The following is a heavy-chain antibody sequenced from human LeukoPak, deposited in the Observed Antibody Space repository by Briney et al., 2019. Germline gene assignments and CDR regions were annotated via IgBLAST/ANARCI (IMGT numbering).Heavy chain of an antibody. CDR1: GGSISSGGYY. Sequence: SETLSLTCTVSGGSISSGGYYWSWIRQHPGKGLEWIGYIYYSGSTYYNPSLKSRVTISVDTSKNQFSLKLSSVTAADTAVYYCARELEYYDYIWGINWFDPWGHGTLVTVSS. CDR3: ARELEYYDYIWGINWFDP. CDR2: IYYSGST. D-gene: IGHD3-16*01. J-gene: IGHJ5*02. V-gene: IGHV4-31*03.